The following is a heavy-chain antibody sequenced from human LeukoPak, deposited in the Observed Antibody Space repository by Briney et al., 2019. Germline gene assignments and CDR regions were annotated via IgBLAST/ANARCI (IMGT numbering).Heavy chain of an antibody. J-gene: IGHJ4*02. CDR3: AREGVLGQLYFDY. CDR2: IWYDGSNQ. CDR1: GFTFSNYG. Sequence: GGSLRLSCAASGFTFSNYGMHWVRQGPGKGLEWVTFIWYDGSNQYYADSVKGRFTISRDNSKNTLYLQMNILRPEDTAVYYCAREGVLGQLYFDYWGQGTLIAVSS. V-gene: IGHV3-30*02. D-gene: IGHD5/OR15-5a*01.